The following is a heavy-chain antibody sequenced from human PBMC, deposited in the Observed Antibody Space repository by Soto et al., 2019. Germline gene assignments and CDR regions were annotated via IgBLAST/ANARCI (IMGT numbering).Heavy chain of an antibody. CDR1: GLNIPDYG. V-gene: IGHV3-23*01. J-gene: IGHJ4*02. CDR3: TRWNGFGDS. D-gene: IGHD1-1*01. Sequence: EVQLLESGGGSVQPGGSLKLSCGVSGLNIPDYGVTWVRQPPGKGREWVSGFTGGHGKTFYADSVRGRFTLSREDSRNMVYLQMDSLRVEDTAVYYCTRWNGFGDSWGQGTLVTVAS. CDR2: FTGGHGKT.